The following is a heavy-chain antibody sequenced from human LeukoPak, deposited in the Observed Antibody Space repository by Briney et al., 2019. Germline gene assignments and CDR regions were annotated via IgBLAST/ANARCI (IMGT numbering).Heavy chain of an antibody. D-gene: IGHD2-15*01. CDR1: GFTFSSYS. CDR2: ISYDGSNK. CDR3: AKSRAPYCSGGSCHGMDV. J-gene: IGHJ6*02. Sequence: PGGSLRLSCAASGFTFSSYSMHWVRQAPGKGLEWVAVISYDGSNKYYADSVKGRFTISRDNSKNTLYLQMNSLRAEDTAVYYCAKSRAPYCSGGSCHGMDVWGQGTTVTVSS. V-gene: IGHV3-30*18.